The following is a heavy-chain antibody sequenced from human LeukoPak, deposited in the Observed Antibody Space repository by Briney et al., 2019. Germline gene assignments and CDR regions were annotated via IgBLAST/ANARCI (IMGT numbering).Heavy chain of an antibody. D-gene: IGHD3-16*01. Sequence: SETLSLTCTVSGGSISSGGYYWSWIRQHPGKGLEWIGYIYYSGSTYYNPSLKSRVTISVDTSKNQFSLKLSSVTAEDTAVYYCTRHDAVPIMGRGLGVWGQGTTVIVSS. CDR3: TRHDAVPIMGRGLGV. J-gene: IGHJ6*02. CDR1: GGSISSGGYY. CDR2: IYYSGST. V-gene: IGHV4-31*03.